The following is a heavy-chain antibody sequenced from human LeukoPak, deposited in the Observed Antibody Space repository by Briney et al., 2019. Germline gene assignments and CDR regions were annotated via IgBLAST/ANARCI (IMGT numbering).Heavy chain of an antibody. Sequence: ASVKVSCKASGYTFTSYDINWVRQATGQGREWMGWMNPNSGNTGYAQKFQGRVTITRNTSISTAYMELSSLRSEDTAVYYCARGPLQYGSGSYYNDYWGQGTLVTVSS. V-gene: IGHV1-8*03. CDR1: GYTFTSYD. D-gene: IGHD3-10*01. CDR2: MNPNSGNT. CDR3: ARGPLQYGSGSYYNDY. J-gene: IGHJ4*02.